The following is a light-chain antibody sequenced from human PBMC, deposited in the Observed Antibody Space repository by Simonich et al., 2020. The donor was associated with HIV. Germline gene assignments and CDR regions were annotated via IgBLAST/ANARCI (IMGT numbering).Light chain of an antibody. CDR1: QDISSY. CDR2: AAS. CDR3: QQYNSYST. Sequence: DIQLTQSPSFLSASVGDRVTITCRASQDISSYLAWYQQKPGEAPKLLIYAASTLQSGVPSRFSGSGSGTEFTLTISSLQPDDFATYYCQQYNSYSTFGQGTKLEIK. V-gene: IGKV1-9*01. J-gene: IGKJ2*01.